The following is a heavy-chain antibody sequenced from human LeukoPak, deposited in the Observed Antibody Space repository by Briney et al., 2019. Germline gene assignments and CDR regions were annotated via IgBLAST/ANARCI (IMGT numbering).Heavy chain of an antibody. J-gene: IGHJ4*02. Sequence: GGSLRLSCAASGFTFSSYAMNWVRQAPGKGLEWVSIIYSGGSTFYADSVKGRFTISRDNSKNTLYLQMNSLRAEDTAVYYCARAHEHWNNWYYFDYWGQGTLVTVSS. CDR2: IYSGGST. CDR3: ARAHEHWNNWYYFDY. D-gene: IGHD1/OR15-1a*01. V-gene: IGHV3-53*01. CDR1: GFTFSSYA.